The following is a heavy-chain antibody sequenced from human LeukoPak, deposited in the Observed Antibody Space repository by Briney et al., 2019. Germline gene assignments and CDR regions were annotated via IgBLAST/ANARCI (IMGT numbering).Heavy chain of an antibody. CDR2: IYHSGST. J-gene: IGHJ6*03. D-gene: IGHD3-22*01. CDR3: TRGSIAYYYMDV. CDR1: GYSISSGYY. Sequence: SETLSLTCTVSGYSISSGYYWGWIRQPPGRGVGWIGSIYHSGSTYYNPSLKSRVTISVDTSKNQFSLKLSSVTAADTAVYYSTRGSIAYYYMDVWGKGTTVTISS. V-gene: IGHV4-38-2*02.